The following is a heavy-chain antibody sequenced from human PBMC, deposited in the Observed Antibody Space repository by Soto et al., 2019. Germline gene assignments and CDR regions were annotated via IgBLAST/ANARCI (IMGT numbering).Heavy chain of an antibody. V-gene: IGHV3-21*01. CDR3: ARDMAGSPYYYYMDV. CDR1: GFTFSSYS. D-gene: IGHD6-19*01. J-gene: IGHJ6*03. CDR2: ISSSSSYI. Sequence: EVQLVESGGGLVKPGGSLRLSCAASGFTFSSYSMNWVRQAPGKGLEWVSSISSSSSYIYYADSVKGRFTISRDNAKNSLYLQMNSLRAEDTAVYYCARDMAGSPYYYYMDVWGKGTTVTVSS.